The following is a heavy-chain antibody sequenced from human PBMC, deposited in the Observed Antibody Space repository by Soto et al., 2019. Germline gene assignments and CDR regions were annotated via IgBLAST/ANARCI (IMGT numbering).Heavy chain of an antibody. Sequence: LRLSCAASGFTFSSYSMNWVRQAPGKGLEWVSSISSSSSYIYYADSVKGRFTISRDNAKNSLYLQMNSLRAEDTAVYYCARDLYSSGWSPYGMDVWGQGXTVTVYS. D-gene: IGHD6-19*01. CDR3: ARDLYSSGWSPYGMDV. CDR1: GFTFSSYS. V-gene: IGHV3-21*01. CDR2: ISSSSSYI. J-gene: IGHJ6*02.